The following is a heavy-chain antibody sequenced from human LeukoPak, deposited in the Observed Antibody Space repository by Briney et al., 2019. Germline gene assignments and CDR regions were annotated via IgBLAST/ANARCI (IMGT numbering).Heavy chain of an antibody. V-gene: IGHV3-23*01. J-gene: IGHJ4*02. D-gene: IGHD6-25*01. Sequence: PGGSLRLSCAASGFTFSSYAMSWVRQAPGKGLEWVSAISGSGGSTYYADSVKGRFTISRDNSKNTLYLQMNSLRAEDTAVYYCAKDNIVGRLQWNANSDYWGQGTLVTVSS. CDR1: GFTFSSYA. CDR3: AKDNIVGRLQWNANSDY. CDR2: ISGSGGST.